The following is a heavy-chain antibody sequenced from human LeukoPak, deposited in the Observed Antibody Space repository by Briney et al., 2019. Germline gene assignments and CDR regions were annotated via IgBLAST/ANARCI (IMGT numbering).Heavy chain of an antibody. D-gene: IGHD6-19*01. CDR3: ARARTLGSGWAFGY. Sequence: SVKVSCKASGGTFSSYAISWVRQAPGQGLEWMGGIIPIFGTANYAQKFQGRVTITADESTSTAYMELSTLRSEDTSLYYCARARTLGSGWAFGYWGQGTLVTVSS. CDR2: IIPIFGTA. V-gene: IGHV1-69*01. J-gene: IGHJ4*01. CDR1: GGTFSSYA.